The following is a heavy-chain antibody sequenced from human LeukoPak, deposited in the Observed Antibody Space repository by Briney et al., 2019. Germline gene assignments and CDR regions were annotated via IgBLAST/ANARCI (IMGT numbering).Heavy chain of an antibody. V-gene: IGHV4-34*01. J-gene: IGHJ4*02. CDR1: GGSFSGYY. CDR2: INHSGST. CDR3: ARYFCPGDNCLHFDY. D-gene: IGHD3/OR15-3a*01. Sequence: SETLSLTCAVYGGSFSGYYWSWIRQPPGKGLEWIGEINHSGSTNYNPSLKSRVTISVDTSKNQFSLKLSSVTAADTAMYYCARYFCPGDNCLHFDYWGQGTLVTVSS.